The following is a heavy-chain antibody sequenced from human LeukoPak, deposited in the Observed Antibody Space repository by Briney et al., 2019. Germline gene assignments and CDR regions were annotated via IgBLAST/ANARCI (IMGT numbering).Heavy chain of an antibody. D-gene: IGHD1-26*01. Sequence: GGSLRLSCAASGFTFSSYSMNWVRQAPGKGLEWVSSISSSSSYIYYADSVKGRFTISRDNAKNSLYLQMNSLRAEDTAVYYCARVVGAPRYYGMDVWGQGTTVTVPS. J-gene: IGHJ6*02. CDR1: GFTFSSYS. V-gene: IGHV3-21*01. CDR3: ARVVGAPRYYGMDV. CDR2: ISSSSSYI.